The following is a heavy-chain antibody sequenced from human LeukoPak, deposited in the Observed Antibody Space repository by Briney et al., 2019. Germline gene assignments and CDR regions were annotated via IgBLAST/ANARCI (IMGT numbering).Heavy chain of an antibody. V-gene: IGHV3-23*01. Sequence: GGSLRLSCAASGFAFNNYAMTWVRQAPGKGLEWVSNINDNGGQRHYADSVKGRFTISRYNSKNTLFLQMDSLRAEDTAVYYCAKTQWKVGATDYFDYWGQGILVTVSS. CDR1: GFAFNNYA. CDR2: INDNGGQR. CDR3: AKTQWKVGATDYFDY. J-gene: IGHJ4*02. D-gene: IGHD1-26*01.